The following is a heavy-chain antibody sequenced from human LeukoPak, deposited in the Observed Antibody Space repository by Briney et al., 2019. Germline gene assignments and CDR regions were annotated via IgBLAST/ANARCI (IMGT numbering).Heavy chain of an antibody. Sequence: PSETLSLTCSVSGGSIRSNYWSWIRQPPGKGLEWIGYIYSTGNTNYNPSLRSRVSMSVDTSKNQFSLKLSSVTGADTAVYFCARNDGYNFMVPDFWGQGTLVTVSS. D-gene: IGHD5-24*01. V-gene: IGHV4-59*01. J-gene: IGHJ4*02. CDR1: GGSIRSNY. CDR3: ARNDGYNFMVPDF. CDR2: IYSTGNT.